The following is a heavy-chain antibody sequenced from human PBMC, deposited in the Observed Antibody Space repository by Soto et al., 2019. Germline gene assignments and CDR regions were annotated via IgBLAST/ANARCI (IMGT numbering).Heavy chain of an antibody. Sequence: SETLSLTCTVSGGSISSSSYYWGWIRQPPGKGLEWIGSIYYSGSTYYNPSLKSRVTISVDTSKNQFSLKLSSVTAADTAVYYCARKLFRGFTYYDFWSGYSTPFDPWGQGTLVTVSS. CDR2: IYYSGST. D-gene: IGHD3-3*01. CDR1: GGSISSSSYY. J-gene: IGHJ5*02. CDR3: ARKLFRGFTYYDFWSGYSTPFDP. V-gene: IGHV4-39*01.